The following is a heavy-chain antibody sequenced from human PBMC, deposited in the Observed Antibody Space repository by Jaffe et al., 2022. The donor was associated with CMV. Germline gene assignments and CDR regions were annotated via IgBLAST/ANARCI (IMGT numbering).Heavy chain of an antibody. CDR2: IYYSGST. D-gene: IGHD3-3*01. V-gene: IGHV4-39*01. Sequence: QLQLQESGPGLVKPSETLSLTCTVSGGSISSSSYYWGWIRQPPGKGLEWIGSIYYSGSTYYNPSLKSRVTISVDTSKNQFSLKLSSVTAADTAVYYCARPGYDFWSGYTTYYYYYMDVWGKGTTVTVSS. CDR1: GGSISSSSYY. J-gene: IGHJ6*03. CDR3: ARPGYDFWSGYTTYYYYYMDV.